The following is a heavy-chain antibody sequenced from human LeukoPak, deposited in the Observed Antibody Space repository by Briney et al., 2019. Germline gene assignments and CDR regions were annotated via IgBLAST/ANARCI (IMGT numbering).Heavy chain of an antibody. J-gene: IGHJ6*03. D-gene: IGHD3-10*01. Sequence: SETLSLTCTVSGGSISSYCWSWIRQPPGKGLEWIGYIYYSGSTNYNPSLKSRVTISVDTSKNQFSLKLSSVTAADTAVYYCARGPMGGDYYYYMDVWGKGTTVTVSS. CDR3: ARGPMGGDYYYYMDV. CDR1: GGSISSYC. V-gene: IGHV4-59*01. CDR2: IYYSGST.